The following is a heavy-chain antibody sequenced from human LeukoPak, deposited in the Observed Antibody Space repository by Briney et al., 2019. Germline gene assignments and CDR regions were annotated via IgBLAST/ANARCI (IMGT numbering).Heavy chain of an antibody. CDR1: GYSFASYW. CDR2: IYPADSDT. CDR3: ALAVIASAFDFDI. V-gene: IGHV5-51*01. Sequence: GESLKISCKGSGYSFASYWIGWVRQMPGKGLEWKGIIYPADSDTRYSPSFQGQVTISADKSISTAYLQWSSLKASDTAIYYCALAVIASAFDFDIWGQGTMVTVSS. D-gene: IGHD2-21*01. J-gene: IGHJ3*02.